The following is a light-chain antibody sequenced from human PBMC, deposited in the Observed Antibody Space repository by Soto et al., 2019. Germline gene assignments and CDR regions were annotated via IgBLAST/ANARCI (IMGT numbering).Light chain of an antibody. CDR3: QQYGSSPRT. V-gene: IGKV3-20*01. CDR1: QSLSRSS. J-gene: IGKJ1*01. CDR2: GAS. Sequence: EIVLTQSPGTLSLSPGDRATLSCRASQSLSRSSLAWYQQKPGRAPRPLIYGASSRATGIPDRFSGSGSGTDFTLTISRLEPEDFAVYYCQQYGSSPRTFGQGTKVDIK.